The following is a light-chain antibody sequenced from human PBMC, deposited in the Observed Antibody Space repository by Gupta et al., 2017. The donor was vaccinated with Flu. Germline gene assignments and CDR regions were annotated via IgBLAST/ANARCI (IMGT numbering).Light chain of an antibody. V-gene: IGKV3-20*01. CDR1: QSVSSSY. J-gene: IGKJ2*01. CDR3: QQDGSSPNT. Sequence: EIVLTQSPGTLSLSPGERATLSCRASQSVSSSYLAWYQQKPGQAPRLLICGASSRATGIPDRFSGSGSGTDFTLTISRLEPEDFAVYYCQQDGSSPNTFGQGTKLEIK. CDR2: GAS.